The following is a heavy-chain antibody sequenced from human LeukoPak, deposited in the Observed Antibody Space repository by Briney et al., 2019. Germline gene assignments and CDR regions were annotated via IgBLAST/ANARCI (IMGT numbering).Heavy chain of an antibody. D-gene: IGHD3-10*01. CDR2: IYHSGST. J-gene: IGHJ4*02. V-gene: IGHV4-38-2*02. Sequence: SETLSLTCTVSGYSISSGYYWGWIRQPPGKGLEWIGSIYHSGSTYYNPSLKSRVTISVDTSKNQFSLKLSSVTAADTAVYYCARANKLWFGELSAQFDYWGQGTLVTVSS. CDR1: GYSISSGYY. CDR3: ARANKLWFGELSAQFDY.